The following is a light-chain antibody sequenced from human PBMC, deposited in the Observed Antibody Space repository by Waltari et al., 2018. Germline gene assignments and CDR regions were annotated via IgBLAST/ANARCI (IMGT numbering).Light chain of an antibody. Sequence: DIQMTQSPSSLSASVGDRVTITCRASQTISTYLNWYQHKPGKAPKLLIYAASSLQGGVPSRFSGSGSGTDFNLTITNFQNEDFATYYCQESYTSPPQTFGQGTKVE. V-gene: IGKV1-39*01. J-gene: IGKJ1*01. CDR2: AAS. CDR3: QESYTSPPQT. CDR1: QTISTY.